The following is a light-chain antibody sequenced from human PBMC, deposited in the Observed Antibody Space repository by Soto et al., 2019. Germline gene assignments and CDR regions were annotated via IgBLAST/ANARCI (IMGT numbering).Light chain of an antibody. Sequence: QSALTQPASVSGSPGQSITISCTGTNSDVSIYNYVSWYQHHPGKAPKLMIYQVTNRPSGVSNRFSGSKSGNTASLTISGLQAEDEADYYCSSYTSSTNYVFGTGIKLTVL. CDR2: QVT. CDR3: SSYTSSTNYV. CDR1: NSDVSIYNY. V-gene: IGLV2-14*01. J-gene: IGLJ1*01.